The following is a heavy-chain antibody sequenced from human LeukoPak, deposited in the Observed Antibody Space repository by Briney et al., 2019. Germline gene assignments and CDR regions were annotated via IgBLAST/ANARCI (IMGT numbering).Heavy chain of an antibody. D-gene: IGHD2-15*01. Sequence: PSETLSLTCAVYGGSFSGYYWSWIRQPAGKGLEWIGRIYTSGSTNYNPSLKSRVTMSVDTSKNQFSLKLSSVTAADTAVYYCARAKRVAATPDAFDIWGQGTMVTVSS. CDR3: ARAKRVAATPDAFDI. V-gene: IGHV4-59*10. CDR2: IYTSGST. J-gene: IGHJ3*02. CDR1: GGSFSGYY.